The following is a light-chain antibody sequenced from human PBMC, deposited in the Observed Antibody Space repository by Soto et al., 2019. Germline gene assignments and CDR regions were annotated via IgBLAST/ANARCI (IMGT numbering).Light chain of an antibody. CDR3: QQYYSYLT. CDR1: QGISSY. Sequence: AIRMTQSPSSFSASTGDRVTITCRASQGISSYLAWYQQKPGKAPKLLIYAASTLQSGVPSRFSGSGSGTVFTLTISCLQSEDLATYFCQQYYSYLTFGQGTRREIK. V-gene: IGKV1-8*01. J-gene: IGKJ5*01. CDR2: AAS.